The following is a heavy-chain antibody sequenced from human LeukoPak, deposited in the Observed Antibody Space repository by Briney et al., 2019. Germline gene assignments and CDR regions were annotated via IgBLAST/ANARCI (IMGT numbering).Heavy chain of an antibody. CDR1: GFTFVDYG. D-gene: IGHD5-12*01. CDR3: ARGGDIVATITP. CDR2: INWNGSIT. V-gene: IGHV3-20*04. J-gene: IGHJ4*02. Sequence: GGSLRLSCATSGFTFVDYGLSWVRQAPGKGLEWVSAINWNGSITDYADSVKGRFTISRDNAKNSLYLQMDSLRAEDTAVYYCARGGDIVATITPWGQGTLVTVSS.